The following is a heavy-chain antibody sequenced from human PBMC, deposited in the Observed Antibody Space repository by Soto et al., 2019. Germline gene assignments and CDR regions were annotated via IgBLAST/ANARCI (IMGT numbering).Heavy chain of an antibody. CDR2: ISGNGGNT. CDR1: GFTFSSYA. J-gene: IGHJ4*02. CDR3: AKVNGCSGGSCYVLDY. Sequence: EVQLLESGGGLVQPGGSLRLSCAASGFTFSSYAMNWVRQAPGKGLEWVSGISGNGGNTYYADAVRGRFTISRDNSKNSLYLQINSLRAEDTAVYYCAKVNGCSGGSCYVLDYCGQGTLVTVSS. V-gene: IGHV3-23*01. D-gene: IGHD2-15*01.